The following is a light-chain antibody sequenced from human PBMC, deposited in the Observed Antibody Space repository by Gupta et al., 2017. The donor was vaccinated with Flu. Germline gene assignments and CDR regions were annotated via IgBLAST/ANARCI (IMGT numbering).Light chain of an antibody. J-gene: IGKJ4*01. CDR3: QQLSNWPPLT. CDR1: QSVSSY. V-gene: IGKV3-11*01. CDR2: DAS. Sequence: EIVLTQSPATLSLSPGERATLSCRASQSVSSYLAWYQQKPGQAPRLLIYDASNRATGIPARFRGSGSGTDFTLTISSLEPEDFAVYYCQQLSNWPPLTFGGGTKVEIK.